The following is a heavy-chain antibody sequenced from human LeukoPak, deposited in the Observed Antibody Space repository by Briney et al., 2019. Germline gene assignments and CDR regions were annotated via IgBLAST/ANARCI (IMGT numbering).Heavy chain of an antibody. CDR2: IYYSGST. J-gene: IGHJ6*02. CDR1: GGSISSYY. Sequence: SETLSLTCTVSGGSISSYYWSWIRQPPGKGLEWIGYIYYSGSTNYNPSLKSRVTISVDTSKSQFSLKLSSVTAADTAVYYCARGGVGYYGMDVWGQGTTVTVSS. V-gene: IGHV4-59*01. CDR3: ARGGVGYYGMDV. D-gene: IGHD3-10*01.